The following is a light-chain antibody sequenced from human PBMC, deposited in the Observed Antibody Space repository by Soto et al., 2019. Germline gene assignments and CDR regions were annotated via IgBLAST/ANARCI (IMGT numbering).Light chain of an antibody. J-gene: IGKJ1*01. Sequence: DIQMAQSPSSLSASVGDTVTLTCRASEDIGHFLAWYQQRPGTVPKLLIYATSRLQPGVPSRVSGSGSGTDFTLTINNLQPEDVATYFCLKYNKDAPGAFGQGTKVEI. CDR1: EDIGHF. CDR2: ATS. CDR3: LKYNKDAPGA. V-gene: IGKV1-27*01.